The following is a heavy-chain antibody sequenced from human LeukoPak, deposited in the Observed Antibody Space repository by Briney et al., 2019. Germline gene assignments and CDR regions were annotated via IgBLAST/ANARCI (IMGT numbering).Heavy chain of an antibody. CDR3: ARGIQLSLSHPYFDY. D-gene: IGHD5-18*01. CDR2: IIPIFGTA. Sequence: GASVKVSCKASGGTFSSYAISWVRQAPGQGLEWMGGIIPIFGTANYAQKFQGRVTITADESTSTAYMELSSLRSEDTAVYYYARGIQLSLSHPYFDYWGQGTLVTVSS. J-gene: IGHJ4*02. CDR1: GGTFSSYA. V-gene: IGHV1-69*13.